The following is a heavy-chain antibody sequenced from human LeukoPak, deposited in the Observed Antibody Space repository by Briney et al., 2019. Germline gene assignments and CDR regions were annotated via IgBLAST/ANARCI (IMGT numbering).Heavy chain of an antibody. Sequence: GGSLRLSCTASGFTFSNFDMGWVRQAPGKGLEWVSAITNRGDGTYFADSVKGRVTISRDNSKNTLYLQMNSLRAEDTAVYYCAKDFNYGGNSPFWYFDLWGRGTPVTVSS. V-gene: IGHV3-23*01. CDR1: GFTFSNFD. D-gene: IGHD4-23*01. CDR2: ITNRGDGT. CDR3: AKDFNYGGNSPFWYFDL. J-gene: IGHJ2*01.